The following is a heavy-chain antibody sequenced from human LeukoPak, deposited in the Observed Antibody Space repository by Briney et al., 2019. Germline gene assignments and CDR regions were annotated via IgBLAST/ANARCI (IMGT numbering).Heavy chain of an antibody. V-gene: IGHV3-30-3*01. CDR1: GFTFSSYA. CDR2: ISYDGSNK. D-gene: IGHD3-22*01. CDR3: ARAYYYDSSGYYHDAFDI. J-gene: IGHJ3*02. Sequence: GGSLRLSCAASGFTFSSYAMHWVRQAPGKGLEWVAVISYDGSNKYYADSVKGRFTISRDNSKNTLYLQMYSLRAEDTAVYYCARAYYYDSSGYYHDAFDIWGQGTMVTVSS.